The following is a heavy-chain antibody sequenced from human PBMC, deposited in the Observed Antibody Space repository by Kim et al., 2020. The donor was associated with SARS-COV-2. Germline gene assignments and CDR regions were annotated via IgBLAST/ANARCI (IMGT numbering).Heavy chain of an antibody. CDR3: ARGQLRYCSSTSCYRYYY. CDR1: GGSFSGYY. CDR2: INHSGST. Sequence: SETLSLTCAVYGGSFSGYYWSWIRQPPGKGLEWIGEINHSGSTNYNPSLKSRVTISVDTSKNQFSLKLSSVTAADTAVYYCARGQLRYCSSTSCYRYYY. J-gene: IGHJ6*01. D-gene: IGHD2-2*01. V-gene: IGHV4-34*01.